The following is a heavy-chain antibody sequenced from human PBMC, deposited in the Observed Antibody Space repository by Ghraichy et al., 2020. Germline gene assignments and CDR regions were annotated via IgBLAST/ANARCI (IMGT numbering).Heavy chain of an antibody. CDR3: AILTYDNSGYHH. V-gene: IGHV3-23*01. J-gene: IGHJ5*02. CDR1: GFTFSSYA. D-gene: IGHD3-22*01. CDR2: ISGSGVT. Sequence: GESLNISCAASGFTFSSYAVTWVRQAPGQGLVWVSAISGSGVTYYADSVKGRFTISRDNSKNTLYLQMNNMGAEDTAVYYCAILTYDNSGYHHWGQGTLVTVSS.